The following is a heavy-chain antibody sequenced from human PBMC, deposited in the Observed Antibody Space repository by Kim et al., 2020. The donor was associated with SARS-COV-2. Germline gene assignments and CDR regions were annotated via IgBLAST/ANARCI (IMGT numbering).Heavy chain of an antibody. J-gene: IGHJ4*02. CDR3: ASAGRQWLVRSNY. V-gene: IGHV4-34*01. Sequence: NPSLKSRVTISVDTSKSQFSLKLSSVTAADTAVYYCASAGRQWLVRSNYWGQGTLVTVSS. D-gene: IGHD6-19*01.